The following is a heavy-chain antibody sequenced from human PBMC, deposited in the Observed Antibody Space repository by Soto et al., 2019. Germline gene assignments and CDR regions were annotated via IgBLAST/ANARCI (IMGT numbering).Heavy chain of an antibody. Sequence: PGDSLKISCAPAGFTFANFPITWVARAPGRGLEWAQVITGSGGGTYFVDSVKGRFTISRDNSKNTVYLQMNSLRAEDTAVYYCAKRPLTAAGFDYWGQGTLVTVSS. CDR2: ITGSGGGT. V-gene: IGHV3-23*01. CDR3: AKRPLTAAGFDY. J-gene: IGHJ4*02. D-gene: IGHD6-13*01. CDR1: GFTFANFP.